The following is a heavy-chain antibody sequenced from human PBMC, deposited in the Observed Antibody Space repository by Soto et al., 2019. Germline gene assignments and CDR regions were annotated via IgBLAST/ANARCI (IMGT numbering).Heavy chain of an antibody. CDR3: TRGVLA. V-gene: IGHV4-30-2*01. J-gene: IGHJ5*02. Sequence: TSETLCLTCSVSRGSVSSGGYSWSWIRQAPGKGLEWIGFISPSGSPAYNPSLKSRVSISVDTSNNQISLELSSVTAADTAVYYCTRGVLAWGPGTLVTVSS. CDR1: RGSVSSGGYS. D-gene: IGHD2-8*01. CDR2: ISPSGSP.